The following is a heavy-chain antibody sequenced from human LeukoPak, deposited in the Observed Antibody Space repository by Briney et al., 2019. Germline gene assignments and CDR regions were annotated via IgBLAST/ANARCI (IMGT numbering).Heavy chain of an antibody. Sequence: GGSLRLSCAASGFTFSNAWMSWVRQAPGKGLGWVGRIKSKTDGGTTDYAAPVKGRFTISRDDSKNTLYLQMNSLKTEDTAVYYCTTETPVGDYYDSSGYHDYWGQGTLVTVSS. V-gene: IGHV3-15*01. CDR3: TTETPVGDYYDSSGYHDY. D-gene: IGHD3-22*01. CDR1: GFTFSNAW. CDR2: IKSKTDGGTT. J-gene: IGHJ4*02.